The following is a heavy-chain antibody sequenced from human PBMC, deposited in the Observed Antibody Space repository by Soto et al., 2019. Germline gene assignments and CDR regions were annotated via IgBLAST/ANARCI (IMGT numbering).Heavy chain of an antibody. Sequence: PGGSLRLSCAASGLTFSSYAMSWVRQAPGKGLEWVSAISGSGSSTYYADSVKGRFTISRDNSKNTLYLQMNSLRAEDTAKYYCAKDQHCSSTSCYTTPYGMDVWGQGTTVTVSS. CDR1: GLTFSSYA. D-gene: IGHD2-2*02. J-gene: IGHJ6*02. CDR2: ISGSGSST. V-gene: IGHV3-23*01. CDR3: AKDQHCSSTSCYTTPYGMDV.